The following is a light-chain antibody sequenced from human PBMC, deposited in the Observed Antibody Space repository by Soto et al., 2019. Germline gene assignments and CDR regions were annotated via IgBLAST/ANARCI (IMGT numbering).Light chain of an antibody. CDR2: AES. CDR3: QQSYSTPRT. J-gene: IGKJ2*02. V-gene: IGKV1-39*01. Sequence: DIQMTQSPSSLSASVGDRVTITCRASESISNYLNWYQQTPGKAPKLLISAESSLQSGVPSGFSGSGTGTDFTRTISNLQPEDFATYYCQQSYSTPRTFGQGTKLEI. CDR1: ESISNY.